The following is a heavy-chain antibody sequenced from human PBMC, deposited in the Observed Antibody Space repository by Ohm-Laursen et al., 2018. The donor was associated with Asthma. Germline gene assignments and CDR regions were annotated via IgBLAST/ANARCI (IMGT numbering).Heavy chain of an antibody. V-gene: IGHV3-9*01. CDR3: AKLVGVTNA. CDR2: IIWNSGSI. J-gene: IGHJ5*02. D-gene: IGHD4-17*01. CDR1: GFSFHAYA. Sequence: SLRLSCAAPGFSFHAYAMHWVRPSPRKALELVSGIIWNSGSIGYADSVMGGFTISRDNAKNSLYLQMNSLRPEDTAFYYCAKLVGVTNAWGQGTLVTVSS.